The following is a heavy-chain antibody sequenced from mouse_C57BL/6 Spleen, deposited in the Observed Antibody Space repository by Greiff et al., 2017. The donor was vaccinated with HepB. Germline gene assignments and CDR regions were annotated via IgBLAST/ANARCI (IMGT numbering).Heavy chain of an antibody. CDR3: ASPTGTMWYFDV. CDR2: IWSGGST. CDR1: GFSLTSYG. Sequence: VQLKQSGPGLVQPSQSLSITCTVSGFSLTSYGVHWVRQSPGKGLEWLGVIWSGGSTDYNAAFISRLSISKDNSKSQVFFKMNSLQADDTAIYYCASPTGTMWYFDVWGTGTTVTVSS. V-gene: IGHV2-2*01. D-gene: IGHD4-1*02. J-gene: IGHJ1*03.